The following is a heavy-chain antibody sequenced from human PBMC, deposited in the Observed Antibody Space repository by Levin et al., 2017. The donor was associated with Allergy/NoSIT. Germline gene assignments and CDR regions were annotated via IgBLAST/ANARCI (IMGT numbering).Heavy chain of an antibody. CDR1: GFPLNNAW. D-gene: IGHD3-22*01. Sequence: PGGSLRLSCAAPGFPLNNAWITWVRQAPGKGLEWVGLIKSKSDGGTSDYAAPLKDRFTISRDDSKNTVYVQIKSLKTEDTAVYYCATVSPYFQDSSGFYFSHFYYYGMDVWGQGTTVTVSS. CDR3: ATVSPYFQDSSGFYFSHFYYYGMDV. J-gene: IGHJ6*02. CDR2: IKSKSDGGTS. V-gene: IGHV3-15*01.